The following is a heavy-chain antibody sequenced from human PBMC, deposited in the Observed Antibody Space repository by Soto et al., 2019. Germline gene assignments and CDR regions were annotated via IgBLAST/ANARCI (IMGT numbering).Heavy chain of an antibody. CDR3: ARAPSSYDRTGYFDY. CDR1: GGSISSGDYY. CDR2: IYYSGST. Sequence: PSLTCTVSGGSISSGDYYWSWIRQPPGKGLEWIGYIYYSGSTYYNPSLKSRVTISVDTSKNQFSLKLRSVTAADTAVYYCARAPSSYDRTGYFDYWGKGTLVT. J-gene: IGHJ4*02. V-gene: IGHV4-30-4*01. D-gene: IGHD3-22*01.